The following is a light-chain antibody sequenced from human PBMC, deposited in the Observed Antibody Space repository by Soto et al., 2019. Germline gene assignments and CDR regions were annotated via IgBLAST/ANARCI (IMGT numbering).Light chain of an antibody. CDR1: SSDVGGYNY. CDR2: EVT. CDR3: SSYAASNNFYFV. J-gene: IGLJ3*02. V-gene: IGLV2-8*01. Sequence: QSALTQPPSASGSPGQSVTISCTGTSSDVGGYNYVSWYQQYPGRAPKLMNYEVTKRPSGVPDRFSGSKSGNTASLTVSGLQAEDEADYYCSSYAASNNFYFVFGGGTKLTVL.